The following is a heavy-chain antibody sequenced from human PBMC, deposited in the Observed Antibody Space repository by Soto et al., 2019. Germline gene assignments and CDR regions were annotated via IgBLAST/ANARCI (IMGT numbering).Heavy chain of an antibody. D-gene: IGHD1-7*01. CDR2: INHSGST. CDR3: ARGPVCAVYNWNSRPHFFQH. Sequence: QVQLQQWGAGLLKPSETLSLTCAVYGGSFSGYYWSWIRQPPGKGLEWIGEINHSGSTNYNPSLKSRVTISVDTSKNRFSLQLSSVPAADTAVYYCARGPVCAVYNWNSRPHFFQHWGQGTLVTVSS. CDR1: GGSFSGYY. J-gene: IGHJ1*01. V-gene: IGHV4-34*01.